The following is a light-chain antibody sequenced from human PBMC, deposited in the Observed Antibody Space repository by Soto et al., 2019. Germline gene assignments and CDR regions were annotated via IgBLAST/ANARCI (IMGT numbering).Light chain of an antibody. J-gene: IGKJ4*01. CDR1: ESISSW. CDR3: QQYSVFSLT. V-gene: IGKV1-5*03. CDR2: KAS. Sequence: DIQMTQFPSTLSASVGDRVTITCRASESISSWLAWYQQKPGKAPKILIYKASSLESGVPSRFTGSGSGTEFTLTISSLQPDDFATYYCQQYSVFSLTFDGGTKVEIK.